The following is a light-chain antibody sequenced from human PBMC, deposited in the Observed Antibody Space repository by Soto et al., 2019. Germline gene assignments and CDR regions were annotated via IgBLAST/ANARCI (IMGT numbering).Light chain of an antibody. Sequence: QSALAQPASVSGSPEQSVTISCTGTSSEVGTYNLVSWYQQHPGKAPKLIIYEVAERPSGVSNRFSGSKFGNMASLTISGLLPEDEADYYCCSYGGSSALPYVFGTGTKVTVL. CDR3: CSYGGSSALPYV. J-gene: IGLJ1*01. CDR2: EVA. CDR1: SSEVGTYNL. V-gene: IGLV2-23*02.